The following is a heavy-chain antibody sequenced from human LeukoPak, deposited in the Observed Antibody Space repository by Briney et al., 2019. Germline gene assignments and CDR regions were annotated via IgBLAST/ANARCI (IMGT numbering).Heavy chain of an antibody. D-gene: IGHD2-15*01. CDR2: IKQDGSEK. CDR1: GFTFSSYW. Sequence: GGSLRLSCAASGFTFSSYWMGWVRQAPGTGLEGVANIKQDGSEKYYVDSVKGRFTISRDNAKNSLYLQMNSLRAEDTAVYYCAREYCSGGTCYLPGYWGQGTLVTVSS. V-gene: IGHV3-7*03. J-gene: IGHJ4*02. CDR3: AREYCSGGTCYLPGY.